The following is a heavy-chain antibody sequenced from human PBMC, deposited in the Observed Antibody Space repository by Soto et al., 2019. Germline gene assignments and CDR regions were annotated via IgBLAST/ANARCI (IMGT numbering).Heavy chain of an antibody. J-gene: IGHJ4*02. V-gene: IGHV4-61*01. CDR3: ARDLLFDY. Sequence: SETLSLTCTVSGGSVSSGIYYWSWIRHPPGKGLEWIGYIYYSGSTNYNPSLKSRVTISVDTSKNQFSLMLSSVTAADTAVYYCARDLLFDYWGQGTLVTVSS. CDR2: IYYSGST. CDR1: GGSVSSGIYY.